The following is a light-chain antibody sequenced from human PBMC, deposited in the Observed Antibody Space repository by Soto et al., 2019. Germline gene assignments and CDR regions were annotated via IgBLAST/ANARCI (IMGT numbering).Light chain of an antibody. CDR1: SSDVGGYNF. CDR2: AVS. V-gene: IGLV2-14*01. CDR3: SSYASSSPVV. Sequence: QSALTQPASVSGSPGQSITISCTGTSSDVGGYNFVSWYQQHPGKAPKLMIYAVSNRPSGVSNRFSGSKSGNTASLTISGLQAEYEADYYCSSYASSSPVVCGGGTKLTVL. J-gene: IGLJ3*02.